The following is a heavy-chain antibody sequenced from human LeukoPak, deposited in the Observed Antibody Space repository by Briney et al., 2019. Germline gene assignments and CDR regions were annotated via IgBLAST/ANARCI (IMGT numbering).Heavy chain of an antibody. V-gene: IGHV3-30*02. CDR3: AKDSVAGTWSFWYFDL. CDR2: IRYDGSNK. J-gene: IGHJ2*01. Sequence: GGSLRLSCAASGFTFSSYSMNWVRQAPGKGLEWVAFIRYDGSNKYYADSVKDRFTISRDNSKNTLYLQMNSLRGEDTAVYYCAKDSVAGTWSFWYFDLWGRGTLVTVSS. CDR1: GFTFSSYS. D-gene: IGHD6-19*01.